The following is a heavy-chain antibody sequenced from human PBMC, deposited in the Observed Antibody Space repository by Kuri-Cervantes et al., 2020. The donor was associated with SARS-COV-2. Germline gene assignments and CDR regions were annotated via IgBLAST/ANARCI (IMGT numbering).Heavy chain of an antibody. V-gene: IGHV3-30*18. J-gene: IGHJ6*02. CDR2: ISYDGLDR. CDR3: AKGGFMVVAGYGMDV. Sequence: GESLKISCAALGFAFESYGMHWVRQAPGKGLEWVAAISYDGLDRYYYADSVKGRFTVSRDNARNTLSLQMNSLRAADTAVYYCAKGGFMVVAGYGMDVWGQGTSVTVSS. CDR1: GFAFESYG. D-gene: IGHD2-15*01.